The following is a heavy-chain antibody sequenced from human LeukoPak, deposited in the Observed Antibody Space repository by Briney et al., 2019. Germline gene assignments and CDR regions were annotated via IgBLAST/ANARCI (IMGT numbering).Heavy chain of an antibody. CDR1: GSILSSYA. D-gene: IGHD3-16*02. CDR3: AKEGPGGVIVDY. J-gene: IGHJ4*02. V-gene: IGHV3-23*01. Sequence: GGSLRLSCAVSGSILSSYAMSWVRQAPGKGLEWVSGISGSGGNTDYADSVKGRFTISRDNSKNTLYLQMNSLRAEDTAVYYCAKEGPGGVIVDYWGQGTLVTVSS. CDR2: ISGSGGNT.